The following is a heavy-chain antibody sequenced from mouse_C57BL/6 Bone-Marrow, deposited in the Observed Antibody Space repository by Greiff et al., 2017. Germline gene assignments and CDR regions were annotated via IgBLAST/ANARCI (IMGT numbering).Heavy chain of an antibody. D-gene: IGHD1-1*01. CDR2: ISSGGSYT. V-gene: IGHV5-6*01. Sequence: VQLQQSGGDLVKPGGSLKLSCAASGFTFSSYGLSWVRQTPDKRLEWVATISSGGSYTYYPDSVKGRFPISRDNAKNTLYLQMSSLKSEDTAMYYCARRGYYGHFDYWGQGTTLTVSS. CDR1: GFTFSSYG. J-gene: IGHJ2*01. CDR3: ARRGYYGHFDY.